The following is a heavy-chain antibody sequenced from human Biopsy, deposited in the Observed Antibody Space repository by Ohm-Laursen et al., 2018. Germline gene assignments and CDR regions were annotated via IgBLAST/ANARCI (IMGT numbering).Heavy chain of an antibody. Sequence: SLRLSCAASGFTFYNYAMHWVRHTPGKGLEWVSGLTWNSANIGYADSVKGRFTISRDNARNSLFLEMSSLREEDTGLYHCVRDSTLDYWGQGTLVTVSS. V-gene: IGHV3-9*01. J-gene: IGHJ4*02. CDR2: LTWNSANI. CDR1: GFTFYNYA. CDR3: VRDSTLDY.